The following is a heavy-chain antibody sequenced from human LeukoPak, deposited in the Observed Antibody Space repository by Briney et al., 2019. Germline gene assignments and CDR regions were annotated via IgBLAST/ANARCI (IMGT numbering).Heavy chain of an antibody. Sequence: ASVKVSCKGSGYTFTNYAVHWVRQAPGQRLEWLGWINPGNGDTKYSQNFQGRVTVTSDTSAATAYVELNSLTSEDTAVYYCARVYSGSYYDGATLDYWGQGTLVTVSS. J-gene: IGHJ4*02. CDR2: INPGNGDT. CDR1: GYTFTNYA. D-gene: IGHD1-26*01. V-gene: IGHV1-3*01. CDR3: ARVYSGSYYDGATLDY.